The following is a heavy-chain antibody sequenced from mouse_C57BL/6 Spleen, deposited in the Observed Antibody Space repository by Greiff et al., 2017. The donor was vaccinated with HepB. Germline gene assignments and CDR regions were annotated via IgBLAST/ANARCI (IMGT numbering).Heavy chain of an antibody. CDR1: GYAFSSYW. CDR3: ARSRSSYAMDY. J-gene: IGHJ4*01. Sequence: VQVVESGAELVKPGASVKISCKASGYAFSSYWMNWVKQRPGKGLEWIGQIYPGDGDTNYNGKFKGKATLTADKSSSTAYMQLSSLTSEDSAVYFCARSRSSYAMDYWGQGTSVTVSS. V-gene: IGHV1-80*01. CDR2: IYPGDGDT.